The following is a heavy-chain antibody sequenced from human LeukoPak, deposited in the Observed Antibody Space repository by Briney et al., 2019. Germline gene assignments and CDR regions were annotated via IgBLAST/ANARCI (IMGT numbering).Heavy chain of an antibody. D-gene: IGHD2-2*01. Sequence: PSETLSLTCTVSGYSISRGYYWGWIRQPPGEGLEWIGSIYHSGSTYYNPSLKSRVTISVDTSKNQFSLKLSSVTAADTAVYYCARLGYCSSTSCYFGYYMDVWGKGTTVTISS. J-gene: IGHJ6*03. CDR1: GYSISRGYY. V-gene: IGHV4-38-2*02. CDR2: IYHSGST. CDR3: ARLGYCSSTSCYFGYYMDV.